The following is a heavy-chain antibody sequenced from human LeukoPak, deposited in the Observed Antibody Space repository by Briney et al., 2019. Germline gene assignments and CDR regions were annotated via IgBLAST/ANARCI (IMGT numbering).Heavy chain of an antibody. D-gene: IGHD6-19*01. J-gene: IGHJ3*02. Sequence: SETLSLTCTVSGYSISSGYYWGWIRQPPGKGLEWIGSIYHSGSTYYNPSLKSRVTISVDTSKNQFSLKLSSVTAADTAVYYCARDYGSGSRPSAFDIWGQGTMVTVSS. CDR3: ARDYGSGSRPSAFDI. CDR1: GYSISSGYY. V-gene: IGHV4-38-2*02. CDR2: IYHSGST.